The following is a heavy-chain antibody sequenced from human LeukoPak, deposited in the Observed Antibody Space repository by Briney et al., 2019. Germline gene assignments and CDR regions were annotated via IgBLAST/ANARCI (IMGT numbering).Heavy chain of an antibody. CDR1: GFTFSNAW. D-gene: IGHD4-17*01. Sequence: GGSLRLSCAASGFTFSNAWMSWVRQAPGKGLEWVGRIKSKTDGGTTDYAAPVKGRFTISRDDSKNTLYLQVNSLKTEDTAVYYCTTSTTVTTGDYWGQGTLVTVSS. J-gene: IGHJ4*02. V-gene: IGHV3-15*01. CDR3: TTSTTVTTGDY. CDR2: IKSKTDGGTT.